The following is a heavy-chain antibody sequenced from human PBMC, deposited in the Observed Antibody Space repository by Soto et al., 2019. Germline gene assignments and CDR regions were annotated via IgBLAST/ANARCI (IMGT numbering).Heavy chain of an antibody. CDR2: IRVYNGNT. CDR1: GYTFNTYG. J-gene: IGHJ5*02. CDR3: ARAYFYGSGTYYDNWFDP. Sequence: ASVKVSCEASGYTFNTYGISWVRQAPGQGLEWMGWIRVYNGNTYYAQKFQGRVNMTKDPSTSTAYMELRSLRSDDTAVYFCARAYFYGSGTYYDNWFDPWGQGTLVTVSS. V-gene: IGHV1-18*01. D-gene: IGHD3-10*01.